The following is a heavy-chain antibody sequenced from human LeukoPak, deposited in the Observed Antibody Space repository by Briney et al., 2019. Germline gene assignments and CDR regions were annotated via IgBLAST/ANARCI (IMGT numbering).Heavy chain of an antibody. J-gene: IGHJ5*02. CDR2: IIPILGIA. D-gene: IGHD6-13*01. V-gene: IGHV1-69*04. CDR3: ARLAAAAFNWFDP. CDR1: GGTFSSYA. Sequence: GASVKVSCKASGGTFSSYAISWVRQAPGQGLEWMGRIIPILGIANYAQKFQGRVTITADKSTSTAYMELSSLRSEDTAVYYCARLAAAAFNWFDPWGQGTLVTVSS.